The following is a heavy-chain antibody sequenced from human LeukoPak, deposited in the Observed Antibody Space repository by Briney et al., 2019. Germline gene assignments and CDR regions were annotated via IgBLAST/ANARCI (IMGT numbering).Heavy chain of an antibody. CDR2: IIGSVAST. CDR1: GFPFASYC. J-gene: IGHJ4*02. V-gene: IGHV3-23*01. Sequence: GGSLRLSCAASGFPFASYCMSWFRRTPGKGLEWVSYIIGSVASTFYADSVKGRFTISRDNTKNTLYLQMNSLRADDTAVYYCAKYYYDSSGYYPLFDYWGQGTLVTVSS. D-gene: IGHD3-22*01. CDR3: AKYYYDSSGYYPLFDY.